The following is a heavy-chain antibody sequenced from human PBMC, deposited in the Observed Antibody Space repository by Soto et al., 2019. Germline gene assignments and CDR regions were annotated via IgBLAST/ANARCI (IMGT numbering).Heavy chain of an antibody. J-gene: IGHJ5*02. Sequence: ASAKVSCKSSGYTFNSYYLHWVRQAPGQGLEWMGIINPSGGSTSYAQKFQGRVTMTRDTSTSTVYMELSSLRSEDTAVYYCARGSRQYYYDSSGYVWFDPWGQGTLVTVSS. CDR1: GYTFNSYY. CDR3: ARGSRQYYYDSSGYVWFDP. V-gene: IGHV1-46*02. D-gene: IGHD3-22*01. CDR2: INPSGGST.